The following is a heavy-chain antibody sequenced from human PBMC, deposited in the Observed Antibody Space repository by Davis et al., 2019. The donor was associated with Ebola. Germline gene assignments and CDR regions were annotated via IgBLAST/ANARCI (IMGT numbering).Heavy chain of an antibody. CDR3: ANVMTIMTTVTSLHY. CDR1: GFTFSSYG. CDR2: ISYDGGNE. Sequence: PGGSLRLSCAASGFTFSSYGMHWVRQAPGKGLEWVAVISYDGGNEYYADSVKGRFTISRDNSKNTLYLQMNSLRAEDTAVYYCANVMTIMTTVTSLHYWGQGTLVTVSS. D-gene: IGHD4-17*01. J-gene: IGHJ4*02. V-gene: IGHV3-30*18.